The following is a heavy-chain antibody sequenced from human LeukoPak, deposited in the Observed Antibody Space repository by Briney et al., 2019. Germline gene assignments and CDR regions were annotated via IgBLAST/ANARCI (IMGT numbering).Heavy chain of an antibody. D-gene: IGHD3-10*01. CDR2: ISYDGSNK. CDR3: ARAIFDGSGSYYMAPDY. CDR1: GFTFSSYG. V-gene: IGHV3-30*03. Sequence: GGSLRLSCAASGFTFSSYGMPWVRQAPGKGLEWVAVISYDGSNKYYADSVKGRFTISRDNSKNTLYLQMNSLRAEDTALYYCARAIFDGSGSYYMAPDYWGQGTLVTVCS. J-gene: IGHJ4*02.